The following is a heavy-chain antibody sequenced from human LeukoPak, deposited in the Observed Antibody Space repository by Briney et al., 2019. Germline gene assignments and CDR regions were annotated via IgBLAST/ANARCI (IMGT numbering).Heavy chain of an antibody. CDR2: ISSFSSYI. J-gene: IGHJ3*02. CDR3: AKGTMSQHRGAFDI. V-gene: IGHV3-21*04. D-gene: IGHD3-22*01. Sequence: PGRSLRLSCAASEFTFSSYNMNWVRQAPGKGLEWVSSISSFSSYIYYADSVKGRFTISRDNSKNTLYLQMNSLRAEDTAVYYCAKGTMSQHRGAFDIWGQGTMVIVSS. CDR1: EFTFSSYN.